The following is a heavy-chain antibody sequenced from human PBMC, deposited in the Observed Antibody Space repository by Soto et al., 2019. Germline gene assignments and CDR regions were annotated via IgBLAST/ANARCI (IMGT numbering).Heavy chain of an antibody. CDR2: INHSGST. J-gene: IGHJ4*02. CDR3: ARAKRYCTNGVCYGPKYYFDY. D-gene: IGHD2-8*01. V-gene: IGHV4-34*01. Sequence: PSETLSLTCAVYGGSFSGYYWSWIRQPPGKGLEWIGEINHSGSTNYNPSLKSRVTISVDTSKNQFSLKLSSVTAADTAVYYCARAKRYCTNGVCYGPKYYFDYWGQGTLVTVSS. CDR1: GGSFSGYY.